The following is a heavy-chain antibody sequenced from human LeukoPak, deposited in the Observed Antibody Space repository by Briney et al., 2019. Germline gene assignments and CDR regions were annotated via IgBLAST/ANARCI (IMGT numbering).Heavy chain of an antibody. CDR3: ARGPRYDSGRYSYVGGASYNY. CDR1: GFTFSGSA. Sequence: GGSLRLSCAASGFTFSGSAMHWVRQASGKGLEWVGRIRSRANSYASAYAASVKGRFTISRDDSKNTAYLQMNSLKTEDTAVYYCARGPRYDSGRYSYVGGASYNYWGQGTLVTVSS. CDR2: IRSRANSYAS. D-gene: IGHD3-22*01. V-gene: IGHV3-73*01. J-gene: IGHJ4*02.